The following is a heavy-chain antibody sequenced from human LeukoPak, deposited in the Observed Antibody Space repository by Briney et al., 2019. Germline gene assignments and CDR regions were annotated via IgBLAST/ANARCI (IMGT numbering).Heavy chain of an antibody. D-gene: IGHD6-13*01. V-gene: IGHV4-34*01. CDR2: INHSGST. Sequence: SGTLSLTCAVYGGSFSGYYWSWIRQPPGKGLEWIGEINHSGSTNYNPSLKSRVTISVDTSKNQFSLKLSSVTAADTAVYYCARVIAAAGTSYWGQGTLVTVSS. CDR1: GGSFSGYY. CDR3: ARVIAAAGTSY. J-gene: IGHJ4*02.